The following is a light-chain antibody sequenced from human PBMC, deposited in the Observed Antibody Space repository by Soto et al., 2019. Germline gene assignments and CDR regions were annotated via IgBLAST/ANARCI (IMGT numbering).Light chain of an antibody. Sequence: DIVLTQSPATLSLSPGERASLSCRASQSVGNSVAWYQQKLGQPPRLLIYDASTRATGVPARFSGSGSGTDFTLTISSLEPEDFAVYYCQQRTSWPLLTFGGGTKVEIK. V-gene: IGKV3-11*01. J-gene: IGKJ4*01. CDR2: DAS. CDR3: QQRTSWPLLT. CDR1: QSVGNS.